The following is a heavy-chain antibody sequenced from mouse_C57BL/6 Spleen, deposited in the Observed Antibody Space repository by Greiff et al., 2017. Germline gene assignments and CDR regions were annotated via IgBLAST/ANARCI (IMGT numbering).Heavy chain of an antibody. CDR1: GFSLTSYG. V-gene: IGHV2-5*01. CDR3: AKGPSY. J-gene: IGHJ3*01. CDR2: IWRGGST. Sequence: VQLQQSGPGLVQPSQSLSITCTVSGFSLTSYGVHWVRQSPGKGLEWLGVIWRGGSTDYNAAFMSRLSSTKDNSKSQVFFKMNSLQADDTAIYYCAKGPSYWGQGTLVTVSA.